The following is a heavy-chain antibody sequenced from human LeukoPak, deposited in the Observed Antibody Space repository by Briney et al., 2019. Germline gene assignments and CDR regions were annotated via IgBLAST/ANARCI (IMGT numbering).Heavy chain of an antibody. D-gene: IGHD2-2*01. V-gene: IGHV4-34*01. CDR3: AKRYDSNWFDP. CDR2: INHSGST. Sequence: SETLSLTCAVYGGSFSGYYWSWIRQPPGKGLEWIGEINHSGSTNYNPSLKSRVTISVDTSKNQFSLKLSSVTPADTAVYYCAKRYDSNWFDPWGQGTLVTVSS. J-gene: IGHJ5*02. CDR1: GGSFSGYY.